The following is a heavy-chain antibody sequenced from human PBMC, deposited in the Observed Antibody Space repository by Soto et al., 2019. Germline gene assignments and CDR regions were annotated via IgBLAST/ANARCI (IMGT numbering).Heavy chain of an antibody. CDR3: ARIVGYCSSSSCKDFDY. V-gene: IGHV4-61*08. D-gene: IGHD2-2*03. CDR2: VYYSGIT. J-gene: IGHJ4*02. CDR1: GGSVSSGGYY. Sequence: SETLSLTCTVSGGSVSSGGYYWSWIRQPPGKGLEWIGYVYYSGITKYNPSLKSRVTISVYTPKNQFSLKLSSVTAADTAVYYCARIVGYCSSSSCKDFDYWGQGTQVTVSS.